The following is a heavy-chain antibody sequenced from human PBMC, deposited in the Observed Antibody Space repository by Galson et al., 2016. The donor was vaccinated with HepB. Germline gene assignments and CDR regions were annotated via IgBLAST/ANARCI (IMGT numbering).Heavy chain of an antibody. CDR1: GFNFSSYW. V-gene: IGHV3-7*01. J-gene: IGHJ5*02. CDR3: ARAGDRSGYFQLRWFDP. CDR2: IKHDGSET. D-gene: IGHD3-22*01. Sequence: SLRLSCAASGFNFSSYWMPWFRQAPGKGLEWVANIKHDGSETWYVDSMRGRFTISRDNAKNSLYLQMNSLRVEDTAVYYCARAGDRSGYFQLRWFDPWGQGTLVTVSS.